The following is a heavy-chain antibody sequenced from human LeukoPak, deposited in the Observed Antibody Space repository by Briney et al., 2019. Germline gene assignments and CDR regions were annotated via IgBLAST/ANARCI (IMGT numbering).Heavy chain of an antibody. CDR1: GFTVSSNY. CDR2: IYSGGST. D-gene: IGHD3-16*01. J-gene: IGHJ5*02. Sequence: GGSLRLSCAASGFTVSSNYMSWVRQAPGKGLEWVSVIYSGGSTYYADSVKGRFTISRANSKDKLSLQMNSLSAEAPPFFSFGSERLRLIDLWGKGTLVTVSS. V-gene: IGHV3-53*01. CDR3: GSERLRLIDL.